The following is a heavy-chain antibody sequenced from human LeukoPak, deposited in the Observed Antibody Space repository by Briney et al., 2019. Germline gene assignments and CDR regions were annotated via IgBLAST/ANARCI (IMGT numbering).Heavy chain of an antibody. CDR2: ISGSGGST. D-gene: IGHD3-10*01. Sequence: PGGSLRLSCAASGFTFSNYEMNWVRQAPGKGLEWVSAISGSGGSTYYADSVKGRFTISRDNSKNTLYLQMNSLRAEDTAVYYCAKETSITMVRGVIITTAPFDYWGQGTLVTVSS. J-gene: IGHJ4*02. CDR3: AKETSITMVRGVIITTAPFDY. CDR1: GFTFSNYE. V-gene: IGHV3-23*01.